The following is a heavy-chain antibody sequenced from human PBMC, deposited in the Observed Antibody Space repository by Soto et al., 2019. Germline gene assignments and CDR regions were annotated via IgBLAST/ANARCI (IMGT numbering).Heavy chain of an antibody. Sequence: GASVKVSCKASGFTFTSSAVQWVRQARGQRLEWIGWIVVGSGNTNYAQKFQERVTITRDMSTSTAYMELSSLRSEDTAVYYCAAVKAKRSSATFDYWGQGTLVTVSS. D-gene: IGHD6-13*01. V-gene: IGHV1-58*01. J-gene: IGHJ4*02. CDR2: IVVGSGNT. CDR3: AAVKAKRSSATFDY. CDR1: GFTFTSSA.